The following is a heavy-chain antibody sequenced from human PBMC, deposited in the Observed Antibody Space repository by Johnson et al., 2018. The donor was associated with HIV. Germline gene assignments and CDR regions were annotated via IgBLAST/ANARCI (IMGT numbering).Heavy chain of an antibody. Sequence: EVQLVESGGGVVQPGGSLRLSCAASGFTFSKLDMYWVRQAPGKGLEWVSYISSSGSSISYADSVKGRFTISRDNAKNSLYLQMNNLRAEDTALYYCAKLVGADTSGELDIWGQGTMVTVSS. CDR1: GFTFSKLD. V-gene: IGHV3-48*03. CDR3: AKLVGADTSGELDI. D-gene: IGHD1-26*01. CDR2: ISSSGSSI. J-gene: IGHJ3*02.